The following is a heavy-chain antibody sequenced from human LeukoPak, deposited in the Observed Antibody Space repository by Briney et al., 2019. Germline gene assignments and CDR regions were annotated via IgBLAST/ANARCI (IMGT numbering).Heavy chain of an antibody. CDR3: ATIAMVRGFPEYYFDY. V-gene: IGHV1-8*02. Sequence: ASVKVSCKASGYTFTGYYMHWGRQAPGQGLEWMGWVNPNSGNTGYAQKFQGRVTMTRNTSISTAYMELSSLRSEDTAVYYCATIAMVRGFPEYYFDYWGQGTLVTVSS. CDR2: VNPNSGNT. D-gene: IGHD3-10*01. CDR1: GYTFTGYY. J-gene: IGHJ4*02.